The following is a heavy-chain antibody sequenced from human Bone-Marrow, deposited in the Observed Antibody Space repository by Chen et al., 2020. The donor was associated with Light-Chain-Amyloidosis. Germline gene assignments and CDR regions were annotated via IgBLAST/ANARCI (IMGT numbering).Heavy chain of an antibody. CDR3: AKQRVVGPHFYNNDMDV. CDR2: ISGGGVST. Sequence: EVQLLESGGGLVQPGGSLRLSCAASGFTFKNYVMSWVRQAPGKGLEWVSSISGGGVSTYYGESVKGRFTVSRDNSKNTLFLQMGSLRAEDTAVFYCAKQRVVGPHFYNNDMDVWGQGTTVTVSS. D-gene: IGHD2-15*01. CDR1: GFTFKNYV. J-gene: IGHJ6*02. V-gene: IGHV3-23*01.